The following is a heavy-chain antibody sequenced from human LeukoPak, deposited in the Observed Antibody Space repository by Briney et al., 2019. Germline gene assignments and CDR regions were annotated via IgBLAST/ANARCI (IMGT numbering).Heavy chain of an antibody. V-gene: IGHV4-34*01. D-gene: IGHD3-22*01. CDR2: INHSGST. J-gene: IGHJ3*02. CDR1: GGSFSGYY. Sequence: SETLSLTCAVYGGSFSGYYWSWIRQPPGKGLEWIGEINHSGSTNYNPSLKSRVTISVDTSKNQFSLKLSSVTAADTAVYYCAREDRGVVVITTLDAFDIWGQGTMVTVSS. CDR3: AREDRGVVVITTLDAFDI.